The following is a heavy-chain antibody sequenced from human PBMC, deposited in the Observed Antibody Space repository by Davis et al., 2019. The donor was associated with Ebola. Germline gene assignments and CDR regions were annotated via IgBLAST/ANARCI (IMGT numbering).Heavy chain of an antibody. CDR1: GFSFSSHV. D-gene: IGHD5-18*01. CDR3: ARDVGPKYSYGYKVVIGMDV. V-gene: IGHV4-34*01. J-gene: IGHJ6*02. Sequence: ESLKISCAASGFSFSSHVMRWVRQAPGKGLEWIGEINHSGSTNYNPSLKSRVTISVDTSKNQFSLKLSSVTAADTAVYYCARDVGPKYSYGYKVVIGMDVWGQGTTVTVSS. CDR2: INHSGST.